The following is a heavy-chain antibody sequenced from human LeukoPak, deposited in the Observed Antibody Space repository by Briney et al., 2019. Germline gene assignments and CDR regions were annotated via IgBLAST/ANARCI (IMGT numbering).Heavy chain of an antibody. CDR1: GFTVSSNY. V-gene: IGHV3-53*05. CDR2: IYSGGST. J-gene: IGHJ4*02. CDR3: TRGLHTSLPFH. D-gene: IGHD2/OR15-2a*01. Sequence: GGSLRLSSAASGFTVSSNYMSWVRQAPGKGLEWVSVIYSGGSTYYADSVKGRFTISRDNSKNTLYLQMNSLRAEDTAVYYCTRGLHTSLPFHWGQGTRVTVSA.